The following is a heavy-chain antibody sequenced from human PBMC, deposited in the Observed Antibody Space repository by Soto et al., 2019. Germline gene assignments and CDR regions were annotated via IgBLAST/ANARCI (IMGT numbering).Heavy chain of an antibody. J-gene: IGHJ4*02. CDR2: ISGSGGRS. CDR3: AKAYFVWSSEQPYYFDY. Sequence: EVQLLDSGGGLVQPGGSLRLSCAASGFTFSNYAMTWVRQGPGKGLEWVSGISGSGGRSYYADSVKGRFTISRDKSKSTLYLQKNSLRAEDTAVYYCAKAYFVWSSEQPYYFDYWGQGTLVTVSS. CDR1: GFTFSNYA. V-gene: IGHV3-23*01. D-gene: IGHD3-16*01.